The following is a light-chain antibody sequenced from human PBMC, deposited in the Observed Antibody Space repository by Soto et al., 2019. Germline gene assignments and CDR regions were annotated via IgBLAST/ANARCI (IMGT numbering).Light chain of an antibody. CDR3: QTWGTAVPYVV. J-gene: IGLJ2*01. CDR2: INSDGSH. V-gene: IGLV4-69*02. Sequence: QLVLTQSPSSSASLGSSVNLTCTLDSGHSSYAIAWHQQQPEKGPRFLMKINSDGSHSKGDGIPDRFSGSSSGVERYLTIATLQSEDEADYYCQTWGTAVPYVVFVGGTKLPVL. CDR1: SGHSSYA.